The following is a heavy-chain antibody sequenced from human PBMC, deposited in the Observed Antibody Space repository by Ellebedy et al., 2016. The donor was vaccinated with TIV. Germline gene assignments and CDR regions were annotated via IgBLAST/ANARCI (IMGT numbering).Heavy chain of an antibody. V-gene: IGHV1-8*01. CDR3: ARNMYYYDSSGYYSDY. CDR1: GYTFTSYD. D-gene: IGHD3-22*01. CDR2: MNPNSGNT. J-gene: IGHJ4*02. Sequence: ASVKVSXXASGYTFTSYDINWVRQATGQGLEWMGWMNPNSGNTGYAQKFQGRVTMTRNTSISTAYMELSRLRSEDTAVYYCARNMYYYDSSGYYSDYWGQGTLVTVSS.